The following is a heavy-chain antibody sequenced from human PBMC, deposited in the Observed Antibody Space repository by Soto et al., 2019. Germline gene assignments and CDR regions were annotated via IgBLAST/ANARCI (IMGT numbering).Heavy chain of an antibody. CDR3: ARDGVGYYDSSGYSAYFQH. CDR1: GFTFSNYG. CDR2: IWYDGSNK. D-gene: IGHD3-22*01. V-gene: IGHV3-33*01. Sequence: QVQLVESGGGVVQPGRSLRLSCAASGFTFSNYGRHWVRQAPGKGLEWVAVIWYDGSNKYYADSVKGRFTISRDNSKNTLYLQMNSLRAEDTAVYYCARDGVGYYDSSGYSAYFQHWGQGTLVTVSS. J-gene: IGHJ1*01.